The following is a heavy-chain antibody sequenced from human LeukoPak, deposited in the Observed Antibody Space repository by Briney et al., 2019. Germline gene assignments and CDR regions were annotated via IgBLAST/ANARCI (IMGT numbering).Heavy chain of an antibody. CDR2: INPNSGGT. CDR3: ARKDYDFAS. D-gene: IGHD3-3*01. V-gene: IGHV1-2*02. CDR1: GYTFTSYG. Sequence: ASVKVSCKASGYTFTSYGISWVRQAPGQGLEWMGWINPNSGGTNYAQKFQGRVTMTRDTSISTAYMELSRLRSDDTAVYYCARKDYDFASWGQGTLVTVSS. J-gene: IGHJ4*02.